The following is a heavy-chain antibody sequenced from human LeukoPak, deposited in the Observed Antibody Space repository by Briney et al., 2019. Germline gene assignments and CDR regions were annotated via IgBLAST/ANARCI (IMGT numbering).Heavy chain of an antibody. D-gene: IGHD3-22*01. CDR3: AKDRSLDYYDSSGLDY. CDR2: IKQDGSEK. J-gene: IGHJ4*02. Sequence: GGSLRLSCAASGLAFSSYWMSWVRQAPGKGLEWVANIKQDGSEKYYVDSVKGRFTISRDNAKNSLYLQMNSLRAEDTALYYCAKDRSLDYYDSSGLDYWGQGTLVTVSS. V-gene: IGHV3-7*03. CDR1: GLAFSSYW.